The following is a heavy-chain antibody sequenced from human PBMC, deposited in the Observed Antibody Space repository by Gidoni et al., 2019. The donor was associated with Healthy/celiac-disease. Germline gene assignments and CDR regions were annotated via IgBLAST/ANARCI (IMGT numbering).Heavy chain of an antibody. V-gene: IGHV3-30*18. Sequence: QVQLVESGGGVVQPGRSLRLYCAAYGFTCSNYGMHWVRQAPGKGLEWVAFLTYDGSNNYYADSVKGRVTISRDNSTNTLYLQMNSLRVEYTAVYYCAKDTLWWDGFWSGPSKDDAFDIWGQGTMVTVSS. D-gene: IGHD3-3*01. CDR2: LTYDGSNN. CDR1: GFTCSNYG. CDR3: AKDTLWWDGFWSGPSKDDAFDI. J-gene: IGHJ3*02.